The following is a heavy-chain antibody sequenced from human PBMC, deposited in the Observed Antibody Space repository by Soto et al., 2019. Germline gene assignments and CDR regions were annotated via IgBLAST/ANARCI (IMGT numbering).Heavy chain of an antibody. CDR2: ISAYNGNT. J-gene: IGHJ6*02. CDR1: GYTFTSYG. Sequence: AASVKVSCKASGYTFTSYGISWGRQAPGQGLEWMGWISAYNGNTNYAQKLQGRVTMTTDTCTSTAYMELRRLRSDDTAVYYCARDPLPTLTVTTSYYYGMEVWGQGTTVTVSS. D-gene: IGHD4-17*01. V-gene: IGHV1-18*01. CDR3: ARDPLPTLTVTTSYYYGMEV.